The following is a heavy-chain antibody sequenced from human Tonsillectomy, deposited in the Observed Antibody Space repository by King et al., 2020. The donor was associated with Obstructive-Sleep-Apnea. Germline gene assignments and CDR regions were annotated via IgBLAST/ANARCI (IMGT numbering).Heavy chain of an antibody. CDR2: IFNSGST. CDR3: ARGVEDYDGSGSYYYLIRHFDY. J-gene: IGHJ4*02. D-gene: IGHD3-10*01. Sequence: QLQESGPGLVKPSQTLSLTCTVSGGSISSGGYYWNWIRQHPGKGLEWIGYIFNSGSTYYNPSLKSRVTVSVDTSKKQFSLKLRSVTAADTAVYYCARGVEDYDGSGSYYYLIRHFDYWGQGTLVTVSS. CDR1: GGSISSGGYY. V-gene: IGHV4-31*03.